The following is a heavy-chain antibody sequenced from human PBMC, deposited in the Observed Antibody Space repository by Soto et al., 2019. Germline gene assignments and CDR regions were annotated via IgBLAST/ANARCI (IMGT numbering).Heavy chain of an antibody. CDR3: ARDRNCGGDCYSGSYDY. CDR2: ISSSSSTI. CDR1: GFTFSSYS. J-gene: IGHJ4*02. V-gene: IGHV3-48*02. Sequence: GGSLRLSCAASGFTFSSYSMNWVRQAPGKGLEWVSYISSSSSTIYYADSVKGRFTISRDNAKNSLYLQMNSLRDEDTAVYYCARDRNCGGDCYSGSYDYWGQGTLVTVSS. D-gene: IGHD2-21*02.